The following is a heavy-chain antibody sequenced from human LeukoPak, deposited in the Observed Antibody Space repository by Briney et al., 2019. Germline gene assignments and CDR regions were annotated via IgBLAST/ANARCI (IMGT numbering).Heavy chain of an antibody. CDR1: GGSISSGGYY. J-gene: IGHJ3*02. V-gene: IGHV4-39*07. CDR3: ARDRGRWPHYAFDI. D-gene: IGHD3-10*01. Sequence: SETLSLTCTVSGGSISSGGYYWGWIRQPPGKGLEWIGNIYYDGSTYYNPSLKSRVTISIDTSKNQFSLKLSSVTAADTAVYYCARDRGRWPHYAFDIWGHGTMVTVSS. CDR2: IYYDGST.